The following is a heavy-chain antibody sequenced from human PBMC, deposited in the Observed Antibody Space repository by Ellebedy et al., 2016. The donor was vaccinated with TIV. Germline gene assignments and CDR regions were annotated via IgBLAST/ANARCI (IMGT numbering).Heavy chain of an antibody. CDR2: ITGDGGST. V-gene: IGHV3-64*04. Sequence: GESLKISCSASGFTFTIYAMHWVRQAPGKGLEYVSAITGDGGSTYYADSVKGRFTISRDNSKNTLYLQMNSLRAEDTAVYYCARTYGDQTLDYWGQGTLVTVSS. J-gene: IGHJ4*02. D-gene: IGHD4-17*01. CDR3: ARTYGDQTLDY. CDR1: GFTFTIYA.